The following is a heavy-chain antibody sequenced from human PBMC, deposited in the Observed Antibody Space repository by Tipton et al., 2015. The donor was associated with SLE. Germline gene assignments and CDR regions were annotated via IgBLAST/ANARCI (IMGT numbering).Heavy chain of an antibody. D-gene: IGHD3-22*01. CDR2: IYYDGNS. V-gene: IGHV4-61*01. CDR3: ARAPRRYDSSGYYFLLGPPPDYFDY. Sequence: TLSLTCTVSGGSVSSGSYYWSWIRQPPGKGLEWIGYIYYDGNSHYNPSLKSRLSISVDTSKNQFSLKLSSVTAADTAVYYCARAPRRYDSSGYYFLLGPPPDYFDYWGQGTLVTVSS. J-gene: IGHJ4*02. CDR1: GGSVSSGSYY.